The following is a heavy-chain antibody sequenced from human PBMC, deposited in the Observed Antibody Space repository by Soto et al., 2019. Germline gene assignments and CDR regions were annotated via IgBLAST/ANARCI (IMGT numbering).Heavy chain of an antibody. CDR3: STGSPFSGRVSDY. CDR1: GFSFRTTW. CDR2: IKSKSAGETT. J-gene: IGHJ4*02. Sequence: EVQLVESGGGLVKPGGSLRLSCAASGFSFRTTWMAWVRQAPGKGLEWVGRIKSKSAGETTDYADPVKGRFTISRDDSKDALYLHMDSLETEDAAVYYCSTGSPFSGRVSDYWGEGTLVTVSS. D-gene: IGHD1-26*01. V-gene: IGHV3-15*05.